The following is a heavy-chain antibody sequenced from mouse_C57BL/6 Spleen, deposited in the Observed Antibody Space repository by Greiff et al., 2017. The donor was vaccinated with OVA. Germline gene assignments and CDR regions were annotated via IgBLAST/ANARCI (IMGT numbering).Heavy chain of an antibody. CDR3: ARGNYDHYFDD. D-gene: IGHD2-4*01. J-gene: IGHJ2*01. CDR2: INPGSGGT. V-gene: IGHV1-54*01. CDR1: GYAFTNYL. Sequence: QVQLQQSGAELVRPGTSVKVSCKASGYAFTNYLIEWVKQRPGQGLEWIGVINPGSGGTNYNEKFKGKATLTADKSSSTAYMQLSSLTSEDSAVYFCARGNYDHYFDDWGQGTTRTVSS.